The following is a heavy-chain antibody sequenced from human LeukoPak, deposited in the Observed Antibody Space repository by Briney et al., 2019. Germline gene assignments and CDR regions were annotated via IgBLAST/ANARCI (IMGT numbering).Heavy chain of an antibody. D-gene: IGHD2-2*01. J-gene: IGHJ6*02. CDR1: GGSISSGGYS. Sequence: SQTLSLTCAVSGGSISSGGYSWSWIRQPPGKGLEWIGYIYHSGSTYYNPSLKSRVTISVDTSKNQFSLKLSPVTAADTAVYYCARDFPYCSGTSCSGMDVWGQGTTVTVSS. CDR3: ARDFPYCSGTSCSGMDV. V-gene: IGHV4-30-2*05. CDR2: IYHSGST.